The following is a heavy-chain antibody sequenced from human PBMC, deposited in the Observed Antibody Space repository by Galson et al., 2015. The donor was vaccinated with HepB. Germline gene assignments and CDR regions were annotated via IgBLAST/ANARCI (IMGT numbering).Heavy chain of an antibody. V-gene: IGHV1-18*01. CDR3: ARGGHGNSNYGYYYYYYMDV. CDR1: GYTFTSYG. Sequence: SVKVSCKASGYTFTSYGISWVRQAPGQGLEWMGWISAYNGNTNYAQKLQGRVTMTTDTSTSTAYMELRSLRSDDTAVYYCARGGHGNSNYGYYYYYYMDVWGKGTTVTVSS. CDR2: ISAYNGNT. D-gene: IGHD4-11*01. J-gene: IGHJ6*03.